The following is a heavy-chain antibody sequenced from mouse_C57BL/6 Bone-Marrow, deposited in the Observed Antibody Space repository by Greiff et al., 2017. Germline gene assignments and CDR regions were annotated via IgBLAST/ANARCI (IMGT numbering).Heavy chain of an antibody. CDR3: ARTYGSAWFAY. Sequence: VKLSCKASGYTFTDYYINWVKQRPGQGLEWIGEIDPSDSYTNYNQKFKGKSTLTVDKSSSTAYMQLSSLTSEDSAVYYCARTYGSAWFAYWGQGTLVTVSA. V-gene: IGHV1-69*01. J-gene: IGHJ3*01. CDR1: GYTFTDYY. CDR2: IDPSDSYT. D-gene: IGHD1-2*01.